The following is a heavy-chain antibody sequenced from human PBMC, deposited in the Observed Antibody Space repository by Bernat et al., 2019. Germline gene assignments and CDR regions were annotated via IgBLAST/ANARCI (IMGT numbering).Heavy chain of an antibody. Sequence: QAPLQQWGAGLLKPSETLSLTCAVYVGPFSDYYWTWIRQAPEKGLEWIGEINHSGSTNYNPSLKSRVTISVDTSKNQFSLKLSSVTAADTAVYYCARGVITVGGGVYFQHWGQGTLVTVSS. CDR2: INHSGST. V-gene: IGHV4-34*01. J-gene: IGHJ1*01. CDR3: ARGVITVGGGVYFQH. CDR1: VGPFSDYY. D-gene: IGHD2-21*01.